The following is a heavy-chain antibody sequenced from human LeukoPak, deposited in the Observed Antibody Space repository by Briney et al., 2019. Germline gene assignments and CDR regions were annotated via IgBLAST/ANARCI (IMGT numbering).Heavy chain of an antibody. CDR3: ARVTTTRYNYYGMDV. D-gene: IGHD4-11*01. V-gene: IGHV3-11*01. Sequence: PGGSLRLSCAASGFTFSDYYMSWIRQAPGKGLEWVPYISSSGSTIYYADSVKGRFTISRDNAKNSLYLQMNSLRAEDTAVYYCARVTTTRYNYYGMDVWGQGTTVTVSS. CDR1: GFTFSDYY. CDR2: ISSSGSTI. J-gene: IGHJ6*02.